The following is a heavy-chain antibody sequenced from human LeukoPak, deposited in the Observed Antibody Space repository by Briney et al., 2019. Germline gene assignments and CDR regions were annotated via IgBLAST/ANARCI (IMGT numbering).Heavy chain of an antibody. D-gene: IGHD3-22*01. V-gene: IGHV3-30*02. CDR1: GFTFRTYG. Sequence: GGSLRLSCAASGFTFRTYGMHWVRQAPGKGLEWVAFMRYDGSDKYYGDSVRGRFSISRDNSKNTLYLEMNSLRVDDTAVYYCAKLKYYYDSSGSPVDYWGQGTLVTVSS. CDR2: MRYDGSDK. J-gene: IGHJ4*02. CDR3: AKLKYYYDSSGSPVDY.